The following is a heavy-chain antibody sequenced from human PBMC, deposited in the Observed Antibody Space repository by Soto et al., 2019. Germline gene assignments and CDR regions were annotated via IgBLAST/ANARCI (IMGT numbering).Heavy chain of an antibody. CDR2: ISPRSNYR. D-gene: IGHD2-21*01. CDR3: VRGGGGGQFDS. V-gene: IGHV3-11*06. Sequence: GGSLRLSCEASGFTFSDFYMSWIRQAPGKGLEWLSYISPRSNYREYAESVKGRHTISRDNAKNSLSLQMNSLRVEDTAVYYCVRGGGGGQFDSWGQGTLVTVSS. J-gene: IGHJ4*02. CDR1: GFTFSDFY.